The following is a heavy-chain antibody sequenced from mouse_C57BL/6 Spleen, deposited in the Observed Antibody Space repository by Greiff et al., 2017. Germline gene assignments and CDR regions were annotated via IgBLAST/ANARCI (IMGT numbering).Heavy chain of an antibody. CDR3: ARRMCSRFDD. Sequence: QVQLQQPGAELVMPGASVKLSCKASGYTFTSYWMPWVKQRPGQGLEWIGEIDPSDSYTDYNQKFKGKSTLTVDKSSSTAYMQLSSLTSEDSAVYYCARRMCSRFDDWGQGTTLTVSS. V-gene: IGHV1-69*01. CDR1: GYTFTSYW. D-gene: IGHD6-1*01. CDR2: IDPSDSYT. J-gene: IGHJ2*01.